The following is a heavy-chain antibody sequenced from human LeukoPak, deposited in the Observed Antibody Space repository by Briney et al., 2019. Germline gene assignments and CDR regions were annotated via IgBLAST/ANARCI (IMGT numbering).Heavy chain of an antibody. D-gene: IGHD5/OR15-5a*01. CDR3: VRGDLRLPRSTPDP. J-gene: IGHJ5*02. CDR1: GFSFTNYW. Sequence: GGSLRLSCAASGFSFTNYWMHWVRQAPGKGLVWVSHINSDGSATRYADSVKGRFTISRDNAMNTLYLQMNSLRGEDTAVYYCVRGDLRLPRSTPDPWGQGTLVTVSS. V-gene: IGHV3-74*01. CDR2: INSDGSAT.